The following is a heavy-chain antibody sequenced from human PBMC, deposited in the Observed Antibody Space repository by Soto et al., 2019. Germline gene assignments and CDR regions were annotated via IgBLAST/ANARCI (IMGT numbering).Heavy chain of an antibody. Sequence: GGSLRLSCAASGFTFSGLWMSWVRQAPGKGLEWVADIKKDGSKIYYLDSVKGRFTISRDNARNSLYLQLNNLRAEDTAVYYCASLWEYGYWGQGTLVTV. CDR2: IKKDGSKI. D-gene: IGHD1-26*01. CDR1: GFTFSGLW. V-gene: IGHV3-7*03. CDR3: ASLWEYGY. J-gene: IGHJ4*02.